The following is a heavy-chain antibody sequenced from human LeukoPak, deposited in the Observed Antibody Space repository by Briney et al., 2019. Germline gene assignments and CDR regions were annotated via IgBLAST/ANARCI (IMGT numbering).Heavy chain of an antibody. D-gene: IGHD6-19*01. V-gene: IGHV4-30-4*08. J-gene: IGHJ3*02. CDR3: ARHRIAVAGAPYDAFDI. Sequence: PSQTLSLTCTVSGGSISSGDYYWSWIRQPPGKGLEWIGYIYYSGSTYYNPSLKSRVTISVDTSKNQFSLKLSSVTAADTAVYYCARHRIAVAGAPYDAFDIWGQGTMVTVSS. CDR2: IYYSGST. CDR1: GGSISSGDYY.